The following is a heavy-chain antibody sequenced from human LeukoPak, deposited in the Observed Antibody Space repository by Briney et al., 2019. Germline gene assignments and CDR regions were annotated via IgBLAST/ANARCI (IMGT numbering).Heavy chain of an antibody. CDR2: ISSSGSTI. CDR1: GFTFSDYY. Sequence: GGSLRLSSAASGFTFSDYYMSWIRQAPGKGLEWVSYISSSGSTIYYADSVKGRFTISRDNAKNSLYLQMNSLRAEDTAVYYCARTIAARVYYFDYWGQGTLVTVSS. D-gene: IGHD6-6*01. J-gene: IGHJ4*02. CDR3: ARTIAARVYYFDY. V-gene: IGHV3-11*04.